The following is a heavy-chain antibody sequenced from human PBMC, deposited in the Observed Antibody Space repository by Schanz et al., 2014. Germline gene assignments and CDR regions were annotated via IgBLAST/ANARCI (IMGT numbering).Heavy chain of an antibody. V-gene: IGHV1-69*04. CDR1: GGTFTSSA. Sequence: QVQLVQSGAEVRKPGSSVRVSCKASGGTFTSSAFSWVRQAPGQGLEWMGRIIPIVDITNYAQKFLGRVTITADKSTSTAYMELKSLRSADTAVYYCATIGVNDYWRFGLDLWGQGTTVTVSS. CDR2: IIPIVDIT. D-gene: IGHD3-16*01. CDR3: ATIGVNDYWRFGLDL. J-gene: IGHJ6*02.